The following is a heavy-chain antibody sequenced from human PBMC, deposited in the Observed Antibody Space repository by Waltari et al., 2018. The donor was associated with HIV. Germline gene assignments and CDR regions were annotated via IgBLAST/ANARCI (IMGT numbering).Heavy chain of an antibody. D-gene: IGHD3-16*01. Sequence: EVLLVESGVGLGKPGGSLSISCAASGFTFHDAWMSWVRQAPGKGLEWVGRIKSNTDGGTTDYAAPVKGRFTISRDDSKTTLYLEMNSLKTEDTAVYYCTTVGGGTRDYWGQGTLITVSS. V-gene: IGHV3-15*01. J-gene: IGHJ4*02. CDR1: GFTFHDAW. CDR3: TTVGGGTRDY. CDR2: IKSNTDGGTT.